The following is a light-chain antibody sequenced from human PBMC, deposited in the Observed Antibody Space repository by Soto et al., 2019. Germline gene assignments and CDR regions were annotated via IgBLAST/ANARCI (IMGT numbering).Light chain of an antibody. V-gene: IGKV3-20*01. CDR2: GAS. CDR3: QQYGSSPIT. J-gene: IGKJ5*01. Sequence: IVLTQSPGTLSFSPGERATLSCRASQSVSSSYLAWYQQKPGQAPRLLIYGASSRATGIPDRFSGSGSGKDFTPTISRLEPEDFAVYYCQQYGSSPITFGHGTRLEIX. CDR1: QSVSSSY.